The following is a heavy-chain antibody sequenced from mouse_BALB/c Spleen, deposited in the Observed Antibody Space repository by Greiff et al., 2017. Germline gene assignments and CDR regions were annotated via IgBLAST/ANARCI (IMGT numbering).Heavy chain of an antibody. J-gene: IGHJ4*01. V-gene: IGHV1-69*01. Sequence: QVQLQQPGAELVMPGASVKMSCKASGYTFTDYWMHWVKQRPGQGLEWIGAFDTSDSYTSYNQKFKGKATLTVDESSSTAYMQLSSLTSEDSAVYYCARRKGYAMDYWGQGTSVTVSS. CDR1: GYTFTDYW. CDR3: ARRKGYAMDY. CDR2: FDTSDSYT.